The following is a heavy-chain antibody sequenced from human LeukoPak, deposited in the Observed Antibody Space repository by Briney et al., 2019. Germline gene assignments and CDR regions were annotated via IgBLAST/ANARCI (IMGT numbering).Heavy chain of an antibody. CDR1: GFTFSNYA. D-gene: IGHD1-7*01. CDR2: ISGSGGST. CDR3: AKDKMELPYYFDY. V-gene: IGHV3-23*01. Sequence: GGSLRLSCAASGFTFSNYAMSWVRQAPGKGLEWVSAISGSGGSTYYADSVKGRFTISRDNSKNTLYLQMNSLRAEDTAVYYCAKDKMELPYYFDYWGQGILVTISS. J-gene: IGHJ4*02.